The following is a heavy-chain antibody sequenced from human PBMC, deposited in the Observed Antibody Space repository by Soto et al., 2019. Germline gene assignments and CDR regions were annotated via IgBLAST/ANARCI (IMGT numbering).Heavy chain of an antibody. Sequence: SETLSLTCTVSGGSISSSSYYWGWIRQPPGKGLEWIGNVYYGGSTYYNPSLKSRVTISVETSKSQFSLKLSSVTAADTAVYYCAGLGMVAAHREFDPWGQGTLVTVSS. V-gene: IGHV4-39*01. J-gene: IGHJ5*02. CDR3: AGLGMVAAHREFDP. D-gene: IGHD2-15*01. CDR1: GGSISSSSYY. CDR2: VYYGGST.